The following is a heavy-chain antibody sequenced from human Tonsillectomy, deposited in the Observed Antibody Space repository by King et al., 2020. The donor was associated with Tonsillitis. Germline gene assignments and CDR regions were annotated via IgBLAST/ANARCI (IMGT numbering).Heavy chain of an antibody. CDR2: IYHSGST. Sequence: QLQESGPGLVKPSETLSLTCAVSGYSISSGYYWGWIRQPPGKGLEWIGSIYHSGSTYYNPSLKSRVTISVDTSKNQFSLKLSSVTAADTAVYYCARVQIAAERNFDYSGQGTLVTVSS. CDR3: ARVQIAAERNFDY. J-gene: IGHJ4*02. D-gene: IGHD6-13*01. V-gene: IGHV4-38-2*01. CDR1: GYSISSGYY.